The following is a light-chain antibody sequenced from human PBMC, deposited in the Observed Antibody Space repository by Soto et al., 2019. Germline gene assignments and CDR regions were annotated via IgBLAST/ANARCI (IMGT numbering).Light chain of an antibody. Sequence: QSALTQPASVSGSPGQSITISCSGTRIDIGSYNYVAWYQQFPGKTPKILIYGVSNRPSGVSSRFSGSKSCNTASLTISRLHAVDEVTYYCFSYSSSRTSYVFGSGTQVTVL. CDR1: RIDIGSYNY. CDR3: FSYSSSRTSYV. J-gene: IGLJ1*01. V-gene: IGLV2-14*01. CDR2: GVS.